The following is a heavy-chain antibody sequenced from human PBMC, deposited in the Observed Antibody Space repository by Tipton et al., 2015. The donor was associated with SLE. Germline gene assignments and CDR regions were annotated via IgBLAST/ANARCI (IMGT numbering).Heavy chain of an antibody. Sequence: TLSLTCSVSGVSISSGAYYWGWIRQHPGKGLEWIGYIYNLGNTYYNPSLKSRLAISIDTSKNQFSLKLTSVTAADTAVYYCPTAIRFFDPWGQGALVTVS. V-gene: IGHV4-31*03. J-gene: IGHJ5*02. CDR1: GVSISSGAYY. CDR3: PTAIRFFDP. D-gene: IGHD2-2*02. CDR2: IYNLGNT.